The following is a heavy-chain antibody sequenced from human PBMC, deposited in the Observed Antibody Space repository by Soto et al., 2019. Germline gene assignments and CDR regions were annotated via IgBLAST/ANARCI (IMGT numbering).Heavy chain of an antibody. D-gene: IGHD4-17*01. CDR3: ARLVTVPYWYFDL. V-gene: IGHV1-8*01. Sequence: GASVKVSCKASGYAFTSYDINWVRQATGQGLEWMGWMNPNSGNTGYAQKFQGRVTMTRNTSISTAYMELSSLRSEDTAVYYCARLVTVPYWYFDLWGRGTLVTVSS. CDR2: MNPNSGNT. CDR1: GYAFTSYD. J-gene: IGHJ2*01.